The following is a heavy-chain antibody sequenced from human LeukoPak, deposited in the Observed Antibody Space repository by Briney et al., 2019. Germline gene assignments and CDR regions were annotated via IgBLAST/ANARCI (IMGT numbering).Heavy chain of an antibody. Sequence: SETLSLTCTVSGGSISSGDYYRSWIRQPPGKGLEWIGYIYYSGSTYYNPSLKSRVTISLDTSKNQFSLKLSPVTAADTAVYYCASQDYGGKSDVDYWGQGTLVTVSS. D-gene: IGHD4-23*01. J-gene: IGHJ4*02. CDR3: ASQDYGGKSDVDY. CDR2: IYYSGST. CDR1: GGSISSGDYY. V-gene: IGHV4-30-4*01.